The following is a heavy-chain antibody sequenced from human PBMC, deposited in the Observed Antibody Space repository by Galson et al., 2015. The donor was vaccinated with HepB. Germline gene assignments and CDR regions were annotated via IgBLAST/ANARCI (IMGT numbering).Heavy chain of an antibody. CDR2: IIPIFGTA. D-gene: IGHD2-21*02. CDR1: GGTFSSYA. CDR3: ARGRSYCGGDCYSSAFDI. Sequence: SVKVSCKASGGTFSSYAISWVRQAPGQGLEWMGEIIPIFGTANYAQKFQGRVTITADESTSTAYMELSSLRSEDTAVYYCARGRSYCGGDCYSSAFDIWGQGTMVTVSS. V-gene: IGHV1-69*13. J-gene: IGHJ3*02.